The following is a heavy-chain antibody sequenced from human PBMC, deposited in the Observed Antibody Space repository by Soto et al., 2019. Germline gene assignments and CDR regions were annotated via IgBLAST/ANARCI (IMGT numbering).Heavy chain of an antibody. CDR3: VSDSGRRFYFDY. D-gene: IGHD6-19*01. V-gene: IGHV3-72*01. J-gene: IGHJ4*02. CDR1: GFTFSDHY. CDR2: IRNRPNSYTT. Sequence: EVQLVESGGGLAQPGGSLRLSCAASGFTFSDHYLDWVRQAPGKGLEWVGRIRNRPNSYTTQYAASVKGRYAVLRDDSESLVYLHMYGLKCGAAAVYHSVSDSGRRFYFDYWGQAAQISVSS.